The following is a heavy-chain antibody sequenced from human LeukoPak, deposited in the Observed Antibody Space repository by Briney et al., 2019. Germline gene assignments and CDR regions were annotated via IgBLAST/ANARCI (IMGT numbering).Heavy chain of an antibody. D-gene: IGHD3-3*01. CDR3: VKMHYDFWSAFHI. V-gene: IGHV1-2*06. Sequence: ASVTDSFMSSVYTFTGNYMHWVRQAPGQGLEWMGRINHRSGGTNYAQKFQGRVTMTRDTSITTAYMDLSRLRSDDTAVYYCVKMHYDFWSAFHIWGQGTMVTVSS. CDR2: INHRSGGT. J-gene: IGHJ3*02. CDR1: VYTFTGNY.